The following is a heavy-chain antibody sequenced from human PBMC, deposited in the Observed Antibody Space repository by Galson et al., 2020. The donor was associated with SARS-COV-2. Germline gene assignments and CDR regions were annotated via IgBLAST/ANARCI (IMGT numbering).Heavy chain of an antibody. J-gene: IGHJ4*02. CDR3: ASVLWSGYYFDY. Sequence: SETLSLTCAVSGGSISSSNWWRWVRQPPGKGLEWIGEIYHSGSTNYNPSLKSRVTISVDKSKNQFSLKLSSVTAADTAVYYCASVLWSGYYFDYWGQGTLVTVSS. D-gene: IGHD3-3*01. V-gene: IGHV4-4*02. CDR2: IYHSGST. CDR1: GGSISSSNW.